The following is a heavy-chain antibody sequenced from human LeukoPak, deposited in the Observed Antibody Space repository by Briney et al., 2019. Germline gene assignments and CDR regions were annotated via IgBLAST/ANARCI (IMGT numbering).Heavy chain of an antibody. CDR2: IIPIFGTA. Sequence: GSSVKVSCKASGGTFSSYAISWVRQAPGQGLEWMGGIIPIFGTANYAQKFQGRVTITADESTSTAYMELSGLRSEDTAVHYCARPEPLNAFDIWGQGTMVTVSS. CDR1: GGTFSSYA. CDR3: ARPEPLNAFDI. V-gene: IGHV1-69*01. J-gene: IGHJ3*02.